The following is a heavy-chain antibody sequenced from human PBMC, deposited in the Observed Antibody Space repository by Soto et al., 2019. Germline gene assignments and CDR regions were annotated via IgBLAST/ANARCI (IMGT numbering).Heavy chain of an antibody. V-gene: IGHV4-59*01. CDR3: ARGDGYNLGYFDY. J-gene: IGHJ4*02. CDR1: GGSISSYY. Sequence: SETLSLTCTVSGGSISSYYWSWIRQPPGKGLEWIRYIYYSGSTNYNPSLKSRVTISVDTSKNQFSLKLSSVTAADTAVYYCARGDGYNLGYFDYWGQGTLVTVSS. D-gene: IGHD5-12*01. CDR2: IYYSGST.